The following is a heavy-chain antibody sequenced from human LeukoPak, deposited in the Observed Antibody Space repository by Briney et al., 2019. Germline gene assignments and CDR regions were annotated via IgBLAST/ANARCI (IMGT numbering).Heavy chain of an antibody. Sequence: GGSLRLSCAASGFTFSSYSMSWVRQAPGKGLEWVSAISGSGGSTYYADSVEGRFTISRDNSKNTLYLQMNSLRAEDTAVYYCAKDILTGYPRCMDYWGQGTLVTVSS. V-gene: IGHV3-23*01. CDR2: ISGSGGST. CDR1: GFTFSSYS. D-gene: IGHD3-9*01. CDR3: AKDILTGYPRCMDY. J-gene: IGHJ4*02.